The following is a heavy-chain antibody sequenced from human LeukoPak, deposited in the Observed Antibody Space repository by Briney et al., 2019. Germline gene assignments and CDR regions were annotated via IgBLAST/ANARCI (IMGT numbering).Heavy chain of an antibody. CDR3: ARAEPVQPYYYYYYMDV. J-gene: IGHJ6*03. V-gene: IGHV1-69*05. CDR2: IIPIFGTA. D-gene: IGHD1-14*01. Sequence: ASVKVSCKASGGTFSSYAISWVRQAPGQGLEWMGGIIPIFGTANYAQKFQGRVTITTDESTSTAYMELSSLRSEDTAVYYCARAEPVQPYYYYYYMDVWGKGTTVTVSS. CDR1: GGTFSSYA.